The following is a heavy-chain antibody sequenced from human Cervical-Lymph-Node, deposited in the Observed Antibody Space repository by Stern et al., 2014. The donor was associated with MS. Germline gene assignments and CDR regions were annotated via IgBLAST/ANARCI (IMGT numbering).Heavy chain of an antibody. D-gene: IGHD3-16*01. J-gene: IGHJ4*02. CDR1: GFSLSTSGMC. Sequence: QITLKESGPALVKPTQTLTLTCTFSGFSLSTSGMCVSWIRQPPGKALEWLALIDWDDDTYYSTSQMTGLTISKDTSKDQVALTMTNMDPGDTATYYCARTRVGGGDYFDYWGQGTLVTVSS. V-gene: IGHV2-70*01. CDR3: ARTRVGGGDYFDY. CDR2: IDWDDDT.